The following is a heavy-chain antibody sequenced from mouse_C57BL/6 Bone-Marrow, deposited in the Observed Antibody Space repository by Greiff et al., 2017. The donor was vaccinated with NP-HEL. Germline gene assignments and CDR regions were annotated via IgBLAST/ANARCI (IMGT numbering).Heavy chain of an antibody. CDR2: IWSGGST. CDR3: ARKGYGSSYPYAMDY. J-gene: IGHJ4*01. Sequence: QVQLQQSGPGLVQPSQSLSITCTVSGFSLTSYGVHWVRQSPGKGLEWLGVIWSGGSTDYNAAFISRLSISKDNSKSQVFFKMNSLQADDTAIYYCARKGYGSSYPYAMDYWGQGTSVTVSS. V-gene: IGHV2-2*01. CDR1: GFSLTSYG. D-gene: IGHD1-1*01.